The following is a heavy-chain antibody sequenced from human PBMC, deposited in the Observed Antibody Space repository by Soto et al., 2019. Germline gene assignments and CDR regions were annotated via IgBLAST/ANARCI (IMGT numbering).Heavy chain of an antibody. J-gene: IGHJ5*02. CDR1: GFTFSSYG. Sequence: QVQLVDSGGGVVQPGRSLRLSCAASGFTFSSYGMHWVRQAPGKGLEWVAVISYDGSNKYYADSVKGRFTISRDNSKNTLYLQMNSLRAEDTAVYYCAKNPTTVTSNWFDPWGQGTLVTVSS. V-gene: IGHV3-30*18. D-gene: IGHD4-17*01. CDR2: ISYDGSNK. CDR3: AKNPTTVTSNWFDP.